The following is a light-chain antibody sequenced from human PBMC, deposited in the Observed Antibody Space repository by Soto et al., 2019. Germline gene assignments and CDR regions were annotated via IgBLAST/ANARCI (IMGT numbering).Light chain of an antibody. CDR1: QFISSNY. CDR3: QQYNNWPQT. CDR2: GAS. J-gene: IGKJ1*01. Sequence: IVMTQSPATLSLSTGDRATLSCRASQFISSNYLSWYQQKPGQAPRLLIYGASTRATDIPARFSGSGSGTEFTLTISSLQSEDFAEYHCQQYNNWPQTFGQGTKVDIK. V-gene: IGKV3D-7*01.